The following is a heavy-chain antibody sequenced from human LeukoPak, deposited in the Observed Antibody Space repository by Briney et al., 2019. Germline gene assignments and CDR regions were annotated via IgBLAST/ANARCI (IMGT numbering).Heavy chain of an antibody. J-gene: IGHJ4*02. CDR3: ASSVHTTY. Sequence: PGGSLRLSCAASGFPFSNYWMHWVRQAPGKGLVWVSRMNSDGSSTSYADSVKGRFTISRDNAKNTLYLQMNSLRAEDTAVYYCASSVHTTYWGQGTLVTVSS. CDR2: MNSDGSST. D-gene: IGHD1-1*01. V-gene: IGHV3-74*01. CDR1: GFPFSNYW.